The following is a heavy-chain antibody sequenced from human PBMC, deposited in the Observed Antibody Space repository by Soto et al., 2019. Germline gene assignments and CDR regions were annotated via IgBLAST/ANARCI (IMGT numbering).Heavy chain of an antibody. CDR2: INTYNGNT. D-gene: IGHD3-16*01. CDR1: GYSFTRYG. CDR3: AMVDDYVTPSPQDV. J-gene: IGHJ6*02. V-gene: IGHV1-18*01. Sequence: QVQLVQSRAEVKNPGASVKVSCKASGYSFTRYGIAWARQAPGQGLEWMGWINTYNGNTNYAQNLQGRVNLTTDTTTSKAYMELTSRRSNDTPIYYCAMVDDYVTPSPQDVWVQGTTVIVSS.